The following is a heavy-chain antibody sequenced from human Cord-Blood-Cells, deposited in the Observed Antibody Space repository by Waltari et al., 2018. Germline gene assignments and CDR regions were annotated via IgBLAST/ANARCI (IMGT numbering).Heavy chain of an antibody. V-gene: IGHV1-8*03. D-gene: IGHD7-27*01. CDR2: MNPNSGNT. CDR3: ARVVPKNWGWMWGGGEIDY. J-gene: IGHJ4*02. CDR1: GYTFTSYD. Sequence: QVQLVQSGAEVKKPGASVKVSCKASGYTFTSYDINWVRQATGQGLEWMGWMNPNSGNTGYAQKFQGRVTITRNTSKSTAYMELSSLRSEDTAVYYCARVVPKNWGWMWGGGEIDYWGQGTLVTVSS.